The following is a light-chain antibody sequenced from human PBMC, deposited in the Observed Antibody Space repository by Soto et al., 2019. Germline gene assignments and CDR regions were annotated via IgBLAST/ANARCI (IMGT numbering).Light chain of an antibody. J-gene: IGLJ3*02. CDR2: SNS. Sequence: QSVLTQPPSVSGAPGQRVTISCTGSSSNIGAVYDVHWYQQLPGTAPKLLIYSNSNRPSGVPDRFSGSKSGTSASLAITGLQAEDEADYYCQSYDSSLSGWVFGGGTKVTVL. CDR1: SSNIGAVYD. V-gene: IGLV1-40*01. CDR3: QSYDSSLSGWV.